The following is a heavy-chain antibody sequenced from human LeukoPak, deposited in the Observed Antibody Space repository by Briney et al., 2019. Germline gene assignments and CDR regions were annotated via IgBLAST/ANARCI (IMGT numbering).Heavy chain of an antibody. Sequence: SETLSLTCAVYGGSFSNYYWSWLRQPAGKGLEWIGRIYTSGSTNYNPSLKSRVTMSVDTSKNQFSLRLNSVTAADTAVYYCARDVDYVQEDWGQGTLVTVSS. CDR3: ARDVDYVQED. CDR1: GGSFSNYY. V-gene: IGHV4-4*07. CDR2: IYTSGST. J-gene: IGHJ4*02. D-gene: IGHD4-17*01.